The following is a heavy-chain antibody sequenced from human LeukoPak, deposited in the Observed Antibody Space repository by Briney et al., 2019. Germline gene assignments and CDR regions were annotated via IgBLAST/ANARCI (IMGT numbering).Heavy chain of an antibody. CDR3: ARGIHYDFWSGYYRYFDY. V-gene: IGHV4-34*01. J-gene: IGHJ4*02. D-gene: IGHD3-3*01. CDR1: GGSFSGYY. CDR2: INHSGST. Sequence: SETLSLTCAVYGGSFSGYYWSWLRQPPGKGLEWIGEINHSGSTNYNPSLKSRVTISVDTSKNQFSLKLSSVTAADTAVYYCARGIHYDFWSGYYRYFDYWGQGTLVTVSS.